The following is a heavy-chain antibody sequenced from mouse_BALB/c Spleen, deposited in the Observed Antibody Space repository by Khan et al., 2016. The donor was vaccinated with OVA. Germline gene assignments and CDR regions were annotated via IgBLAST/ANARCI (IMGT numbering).Heavy chain of an antibody. J-gene: IGHJ4*01. CDR2: IWSDGST. CDR1: GFSLTNDG. Sequence: VELVESGPGLVAPSQSLSITCTISGFSLTNDGVHWGRQPPGKGMEWRVVIWSDGSTTYNSAPNSRLIISNDNSKSQIFLQMNSLPTDDTAMYFCARQPYHHYNTMDYWGQGTSVTVSS. V-gene: IGHV2-6-1*01. D-gene: IGHD2-10*01. CDR3: ARQPYHHYNTMDY.